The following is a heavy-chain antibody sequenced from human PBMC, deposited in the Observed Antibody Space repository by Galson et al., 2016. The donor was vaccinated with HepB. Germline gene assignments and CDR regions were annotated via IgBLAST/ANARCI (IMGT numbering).Heavy chain of an antibody. Sequence: SLRLSCAASGFTFSDYVMSWVRQAPGKGLEWVSYISSSSIYTNYADSEKGRFTISRDNAKNSLYLQMNSLRAEDTAVYYCARAGATAVSHFDYWGQGTLVTVSS. CDR3: ARAGATAVSHFDY. J-gene: IGHJ4*02. D-gene: IGHD4-23*01. V-gene: IGHV3-11*06. CDR1: GFTFSDYV. CDR2: ISSSSIYT.